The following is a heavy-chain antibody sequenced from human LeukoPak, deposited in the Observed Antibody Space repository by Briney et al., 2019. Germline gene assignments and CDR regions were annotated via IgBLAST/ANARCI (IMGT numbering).Heavy chain of an antibody. J-gene: IGHJ4*02. CDR2: ISAYNGNT. D-gene: IGHD3-22*01. V-gene: IGHV1-18*01. CDR3: AREPPNPTYYYDSSGHFDY. Sequence: ASVKVSCKASGYTFTSYGISWVRQAPGQGLEWMGWISAYNGNTNYAQKLQGRVTMTTDTSTSTAYMELRSLRSDDTAVYYCAREPPNPTYYYDSSGHFDYWGQGTLVTVSS. CDR1: GYTFTSYG.